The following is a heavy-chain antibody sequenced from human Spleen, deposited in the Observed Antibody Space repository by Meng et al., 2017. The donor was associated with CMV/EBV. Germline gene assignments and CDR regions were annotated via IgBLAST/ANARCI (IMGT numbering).Heavy chain of an antibody. D-gene: IGHD2-15*01. Sequence: GESLKISCAASGFTFSSNGMHWVRQAPGKGLEWVALIRFDGSNKYYADSVKGRFTISRDNSKNTLYLQMNSLRAEDTAVYYCAKARNRFVVYYYYGMDVWGQGTTVTVSS. CDR3: AKARNRFVVYYYYGMDV. J-gene: IGHJ6*02. CDR2: IRFDGSNK. V-gene: IGHV3-30*02. CDR1: GFTFSSNG.